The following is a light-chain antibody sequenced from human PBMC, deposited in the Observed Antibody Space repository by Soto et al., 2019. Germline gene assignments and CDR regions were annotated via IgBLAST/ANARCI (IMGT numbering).Light chain of an antibody. V-gene: IGKV3D-20*02. Sequence: PGDRFPLSCRARQRVSNSKLVWSQPKPGPAPTLLIYDSPTRATGIPDRFRTSGSGTDFTLSISRLEPDDSAVYYCQQYAGSSWTFGQRSMV. J-gene: IGKJ1*01. CDR3: QQYAGSSWT. CDR2: DSP. CDR1: QRVSNSK.